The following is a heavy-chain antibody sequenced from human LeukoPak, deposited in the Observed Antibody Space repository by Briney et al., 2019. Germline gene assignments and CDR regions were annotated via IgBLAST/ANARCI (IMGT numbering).Heavy chain of an antibody. Sequence: SVKVSCKASGGTFSSYAISWVRQAPGQGLEWMGGIIPIFGTANYAQKFQGRVTITTDESTSTAYMELSSLRPEDTAVYYCARVVEMATINWFDPWGQGTLVTVSS. V-gene: IGHV1-69*05. J-gene: IGHJ5*02. CDR1: GGTFSSYA. CDR3: ARVVEMATINWFDP. D-gene: IGHD5-24*01. CDR2: IIPIFGTA.